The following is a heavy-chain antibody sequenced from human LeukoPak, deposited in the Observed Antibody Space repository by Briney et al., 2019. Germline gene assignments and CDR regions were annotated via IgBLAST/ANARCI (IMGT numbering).Heavy chain of an antibody. Sequence: QPGGSLRLSCTTYGFTFGDHAMSWVRQAPGKGLEWVGFIRSKAYRGTTEYAASVEDRFTISRDDSKSIAYLQMDSLTSEDTAVYYCTRGPIHLWLHNGMDVWGQGTTVTVSS. CDR2: IRSKAYRGTT. CDR1: GFTFGDHA. J-gene: IGHJ6*02. CDR3: TRGPIHLWLHNGMDV. V-gene: IGHV3-49*04. D-gene: IGHD5-18*01.